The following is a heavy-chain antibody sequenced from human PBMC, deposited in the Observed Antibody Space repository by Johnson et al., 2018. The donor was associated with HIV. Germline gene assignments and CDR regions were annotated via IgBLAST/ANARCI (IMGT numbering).Heavy chain of an antibody. CDR3: ARSLPYSSSVGFDI. D-gene: IGHD6-6*01. Sequence: QVQLVESGGGLVQPGRSLRLSCAASGFTFDDYAMHWVRQAPGKGLEWVAVISYDGSNKYYADSVKGRFTISRDNSKNTLYLQMNSLRAEDTAVYYCARSLPYSSSVGFDIWGQGTMVAVSS. V-gene: IGHV3-30-3*01. J-gene: IGHJ3*02. CDR2: ISYDGSNK. CDR1: GFTFDDYA.